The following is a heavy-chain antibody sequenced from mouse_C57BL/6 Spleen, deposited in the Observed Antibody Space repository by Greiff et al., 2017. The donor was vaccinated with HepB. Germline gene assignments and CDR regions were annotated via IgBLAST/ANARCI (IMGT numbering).Heavy chain of an antibody. D-gene: IGHD1-1*01. V-gene: IGHV1-64*01. CDR3: ARSVTTVVARAY. J-gene: IGHJ3*01. Sequence: QVQLQQPGAELVKPGASVKLSCKASGYTFTSYWMHWVTQRPGQGLEWIGMIHPNSGSTNYNEKFKSKATLTVDKSSSTAYMQLSSLTSEYSAVYYCARSVTTVVARAYWGQVTLVTVSA. CDR2: IHPNSGST. CDR1: GYTFTSYW.